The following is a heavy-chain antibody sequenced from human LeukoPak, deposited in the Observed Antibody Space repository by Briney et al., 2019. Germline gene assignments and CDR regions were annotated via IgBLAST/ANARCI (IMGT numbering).Heavy chain of an antibody. CDR3: ARDRGQDDPIDI. D-gene: IGHD3-10*01. Sequence: GRSLRLPCAASGFTLRSYGMHWVRQAPGGGLEWVAVIWHDGSVLDYSESVKGRFTVSRDNRKNTLYLQMDSLRVEDTAVYYCARDRGQDDPIDIWGQGTLVTVSS. V-gene: IGHV3-33*01. CDR1: GFTLRSYG. J-gene: IGHJ4*02. CDR2: IWHDGSVL.